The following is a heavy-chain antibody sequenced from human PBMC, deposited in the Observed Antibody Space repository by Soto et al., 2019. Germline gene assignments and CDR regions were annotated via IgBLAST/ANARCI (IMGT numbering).Heavy chain of an antibody. CDR3: ARDGSLDTAMAATFDY. V-gene: IGHV3-30-3*01. Sequence: GGSLRLSCAASGFTFSSYAMHWVRQAPGKGLEWVAVISYDGSNKYYADSVKGRFTISRDSSKNTLYLQMNSLRAEDTAVYYSARDGSLDTAMAATFDYWGQGTLVTVSS. J-gene: IGHJ4*02. CDR1: GFTFSSYA. CDR2: ISYDGSNK. D-gene: IGHD5-18*01.